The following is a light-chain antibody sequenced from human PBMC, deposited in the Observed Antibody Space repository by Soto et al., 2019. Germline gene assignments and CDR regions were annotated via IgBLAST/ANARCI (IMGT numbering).Light chain of an antibody. CDR3: QQYNNYSGT. CDR1: QSISSW. J-gene: IGKJ1*01. V-gene: IGKV1-5*01. Sequence: DIQMTQSPSTLSASVGDRVTITCLASQSISSWLAWYQQKPGKAPKLLIYDASSLESGVPSMFSGSGSGTEFTLAISCLQPDDCATYYCQQYNNYSGTFGQGTKVEIK. CDR2: DAS.